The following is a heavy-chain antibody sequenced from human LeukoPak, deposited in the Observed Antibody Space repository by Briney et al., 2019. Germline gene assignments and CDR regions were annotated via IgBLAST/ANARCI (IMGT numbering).Heavy chain of an antibody. CDR3: ARHLNNCGDDCYIFDY. V-gene: IGHV4-4*02. J-gene: IGHJ4*02. Sequence: SETLSLACAVSAGSITSSRWWNWVRQPPGKGLEGIGEVPDSGPTKYNPSLKGRVTISVDKSRTQIFLRLNSVTAADTAMYYCARHLNNCGDDCYIFDYWGQGTLVTVSS. CDR2: VPDSGPT. CDR1: AGSITSSRW. D-gene: IGHD2-21*01.